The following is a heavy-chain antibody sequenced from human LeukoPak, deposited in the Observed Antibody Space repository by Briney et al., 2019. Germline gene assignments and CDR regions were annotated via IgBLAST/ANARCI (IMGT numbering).Heavy chain of an antibody. V-gene: IGHV3-23*01. CDR2: ISGSGTNI. D-gene: IGHD3-10*01. CDR3: AKLGGSGGYYYAAFYY. Sequence: GGSLRLSCAVSGFTFSSYAMSWVRQAPGKGLEWVSAISGSGTNIHYADSVKGRFTISRDNSKNTLYLQMNSLRAEDTAVYYCAKLGGSGGYYYAAFYYWGQGTLVTVSS. CDR1: GFTFSSYA. J-gene: IGHJ4*02.